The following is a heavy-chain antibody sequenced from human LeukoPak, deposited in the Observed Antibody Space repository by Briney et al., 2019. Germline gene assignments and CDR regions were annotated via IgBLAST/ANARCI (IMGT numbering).Heavy chain of an antibody. CDR1: GGSTSNYY. CDR3: ARGPTRYYFDY. CDR2: IYYSGNT. J-gene: IGHJ4*02. Sequence: SETLSLTCTVSGGSTSNYYWSWIRQPPGKGLEWIGYIYYSGNTNYNPSLKSRVTMSVDTSKNQFSLKLTSVTAADTAVYYCARGPTRYYFDYWGQGTPVTVSS. V-gene: IGHV4-59*01.